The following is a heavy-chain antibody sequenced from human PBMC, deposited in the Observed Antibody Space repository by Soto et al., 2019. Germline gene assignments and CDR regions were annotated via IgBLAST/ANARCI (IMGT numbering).Heavy chain of an antibody. V-gene: IGHV4-30-2*01. Sequence: QLQLQESGSGLVKPSQTLSLTCAVSGGSISSGGYSWIWIRQPPGKGLEWIGYIYHSGNTYYIPSLKSRVTISVDRSKNQFSLTLSSVPAADTAEYYCAAGGGLPRYYWGQGTLVTVSS. CDR1: GGSISSGGYS. CDR2: IYHSGNT. CDR3: AAGGGLPRYY. D-gene: IGHD5-12*01. J-gene: IGHJ4*02.